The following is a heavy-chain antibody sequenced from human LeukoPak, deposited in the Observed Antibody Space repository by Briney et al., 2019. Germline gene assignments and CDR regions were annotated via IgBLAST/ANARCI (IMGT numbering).Heavy chain of an antibody. CDR1: GYTFTGYY. V-gene: IGHV1-2*06. CDR3: ARGDTAMHDGAFDI. CDR2: INPNSGGT. D-gene: IGHD5-18*01. Sequence: ASVKVSCKASGYTFTGYYMHWVRQAPGQGLGWMGRINPNSGGTNYAQKFQGRVTMTRDTSISTAYMELSRLRSDDTAVYYCARGDTAMHDGAFDIWGQGTMVTVSS. J-gene: IGHJ3*02.